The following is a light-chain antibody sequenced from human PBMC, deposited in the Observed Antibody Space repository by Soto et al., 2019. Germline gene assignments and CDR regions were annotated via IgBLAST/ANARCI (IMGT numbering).Light chain of an antibody. J-gene: IGLJ1*01. CDR1: SSEVGAYNY. CDR2: EVN. Sequence: QSVLTQPASVSGSPGQSITISCTGTSSEVGAYNYVSWYQQHPVKAPKLIIYEVNNRPSGVSNRFSGSKSGNTASLTISGLQAEDEADYYCSSHTRSSTYVFGTGTKVTVL. CDR3: SSHTRSSTYV. V-gene: IGLV2-14*01.